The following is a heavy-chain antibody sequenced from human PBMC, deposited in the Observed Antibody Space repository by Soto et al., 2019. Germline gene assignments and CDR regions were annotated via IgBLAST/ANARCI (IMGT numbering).Heavy chain of an antibody. CDR2: IDPTDSYT. J-gene: IGHJ4*02. D-gene: IGHD3-16*01. Sequence: PGESLKISCKVSGYIFTSYWISWVRQMPGKGLEWMGRIDPTDSYTDYSPSFQGHVTISVDKSINTAYLQWSSLKASDSAMYYCARIPVLSLVAVWGFDYWGLGTLVTVSS. CDR3: ARIPVLSLVAVWGFDY. V-gene: IGHV5-10-1*01. CDR1: GYIFTSYW.